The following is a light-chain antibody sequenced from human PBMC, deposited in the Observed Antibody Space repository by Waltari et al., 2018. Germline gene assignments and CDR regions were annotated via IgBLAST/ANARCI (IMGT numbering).Light chain of an antibody. CDR2: DDS. J-gene: IGLJ2*01. Sequence: SYVLTQPPSVSVAPGQTASITCGGNNIRTKRVHWYQQKPGQAPVLVVYDDSDRPSGIPDRFQGSSSANTAPLTISWGAAEDEADYYCQLWDSTSDYVVFGGGTKLTVL. V-gene: IGLV3-21*02. CDR1: NIRTKR. CDR3: QLWDSTSDYVV.